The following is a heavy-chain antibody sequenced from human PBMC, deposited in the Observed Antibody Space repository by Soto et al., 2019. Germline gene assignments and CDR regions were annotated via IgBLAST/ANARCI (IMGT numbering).Heavy chain of an antibody. D-gene: IGHD3-10*01. CDR2: ISGDGRTI. CDR1: GFTFSDYY. CDR3: ARDRDAYYYGSGNFNSDY. J-gene: IGHJ4*02. Sequence: QVQLVESGGGLVKPGGSLRLSCAASGFTFSDYYMTWIRQAPGKGLEWVSHISGDGRTINYADSVKGRFTISRDNAKNSLFLHLNSLGAEDTAVYYCARDRDAYYYGSGNFNSDYWGQGTLVTVSS. V-gene: IGHV3-11*01.